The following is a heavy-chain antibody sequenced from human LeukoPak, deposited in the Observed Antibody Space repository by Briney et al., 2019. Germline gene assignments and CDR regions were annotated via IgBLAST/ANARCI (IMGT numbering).Heavy chain of an antibody. V-gene: IGHV3-30*02. CDR1: VFTFSSYG. CDR3: AKDLNYGELVDS. CDR2: IRSDGNKK. Sequence: GGSLRLSCAASVFTFSSYGMYWVRQAPGKGLEWVAFIRSDGNKKYYADSVKGRFTISRDNSRNTLYLQMNSLRTEDTAVYYCAKDLNYGELVDSWGKGTLVTVSS. J-gene: IGHJ4*02. D-gene: IGHD4-17*01.